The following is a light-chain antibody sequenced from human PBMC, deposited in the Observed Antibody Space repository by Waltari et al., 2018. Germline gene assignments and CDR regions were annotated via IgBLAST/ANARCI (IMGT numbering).Light chain of an antibody. V-gene: IGLV2-14*01. CDR3: SSYSDSWL. J-gene: IGLJ2*01. Sequence: QSALTQPASVSGSPGESITIPCSGDIRDILGYDYVPWYQHPPGKAPQLILYEFSHRPAGVSNRFSGSKSGNTASLTISGLQAEDEADYYCSSYSDSWLFGGGTQLTVL. CDR1: IRDILGYDY. CDR2: EFS.